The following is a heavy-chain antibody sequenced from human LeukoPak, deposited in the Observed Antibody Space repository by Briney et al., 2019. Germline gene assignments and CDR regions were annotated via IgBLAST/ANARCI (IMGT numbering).Heavy chain of an antibody. CDR2: INHSGTT. CDR1: GGSFSGYF. V-gene: IGHV4-34*01. J-gene: IGHJ3*02. D-gene: IGHD1-26*01. Sequence: ASETLSLTCAVYGGSFSGYFWSWIRQPPGKGLEWIGEINHSGTTNYSPSLKSRVTISVDTSKNQFSLKVNSVTAADTAVYFCATNRAGTYDRPFDIWGQGTMVTVSS. CDR3: ATNRAGTYDRPFDI.